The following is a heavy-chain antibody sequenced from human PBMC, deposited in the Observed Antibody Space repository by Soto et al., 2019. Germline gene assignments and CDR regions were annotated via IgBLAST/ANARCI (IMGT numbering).Heavy chain of an antibody. V-gene: IGHV1-69*13. D-gene: IGHD2-2*01. Sequence: SVKVSCKASGGTFSSYAISWVRQAPGQGLEWMGGIIPILGTANYAQKFQGRVTITADESTSTAYMELSSLRSEDTAVYYCARAPLSITTDAFDIWGQGTMVTVSS. CDR2: IIPILGTA. CDR3: ARAPLSITTDAFDI. J-gene: IGHJ3*02. CDR1: GGTFSSYA.